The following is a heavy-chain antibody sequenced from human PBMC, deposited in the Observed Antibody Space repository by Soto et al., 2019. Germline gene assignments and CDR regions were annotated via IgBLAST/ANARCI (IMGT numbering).Heavy chain of an antibody. J-gene: IGHJ5*02. D-gene: IGHD3-22*01. CDR3: ASSTIIVVITA. Sequence: EVPLLESGGGLVQPGGSLRLSCAASGFTFSNYAMNWVRQAPGKGLEWVSIISGSNDRTYYADSVKGRFTISRDNSQNTLYLQMNSLRADDTAIYYCASSTIIVVITAWGQGTLVTVSS. V-gene: IGHV3-23*01. CDR1: GFTFSNYA. CDR2: ISGSNDRT.